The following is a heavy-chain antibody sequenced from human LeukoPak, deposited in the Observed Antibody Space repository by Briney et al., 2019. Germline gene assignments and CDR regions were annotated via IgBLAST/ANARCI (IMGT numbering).Heavy chain of an antibody. D-gene: IGHD3-22*01. Sequence: PSETLSLTCTVSGGSISSGSYYWSWIRQPAGKGLEWIGSIYTSGSNNYNPSLKSRVTISVDTSKNQFSLKLSSLTAADTAVYYCAGDSSGYHANFDYWGQGTLVTVSS. J-gene: IGHJ4*02. CDR2: IYTSGSN. V-gene: IGHV4-61*02. CDR3: AGDSSGYHANFDY. CDR1: GGSISSGSYY.